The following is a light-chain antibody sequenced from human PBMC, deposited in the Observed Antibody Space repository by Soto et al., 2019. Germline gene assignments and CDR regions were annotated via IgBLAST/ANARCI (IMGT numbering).Light chain of an antibody. CDR3: EQYARSPRP. V-gene: IGKV3-20*01. Sequence: IVLTQSPGTLSLSPGERATLSCRASQTVSSNYFAWYQQKPGQAPRLLIYGISDRATGIPDRFSGSGSGTDFSHTISRLGSEHFAVYFCEQYARSPRPVGQGPKVDTK. CDR1: QTVSSNY. J-gene: IGKJ1*01. CDR2: GIS.